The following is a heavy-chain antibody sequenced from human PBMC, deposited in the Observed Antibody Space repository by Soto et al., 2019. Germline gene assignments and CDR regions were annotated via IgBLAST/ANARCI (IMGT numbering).Heavy chain of an antibody. Sequence: QITLKESGPTLVKPTETLTLTCSFSGLSLSTSGVNINWIRQPPGKALEWLALIFWDDEKRYRPSLKSRLTITKDTYKNQVILTMTHTDPEDPATYYCVYSSFYYHSNHYSYDPWGQGTLVTVSS. J-gene: IGHJ5*02. V-gene: IGHV2-5*02. CDR1: GLSLSTSGVN. CDR3: VYSSFYYHSNHYSYDP. CDR2: IFWDDEK. D-gene: IGHD3-22*01.